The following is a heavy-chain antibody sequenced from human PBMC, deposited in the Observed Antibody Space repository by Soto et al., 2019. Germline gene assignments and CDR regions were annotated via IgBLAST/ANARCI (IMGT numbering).Heavy chain of an antibody. CDR1: GFTFSNYW. CDR2: IKQDGSEK. Sequence: VGALRLSCAASGFTFSNYWMSWVRQAPGKGLEWVANIKQDGSEKNYKDSVKGRLTISRDNAKNSLSLQMNSLRADDTAVYYCARRATTSAGYFDLWGRGTLVTVSS. V-gene: IGHV3-7*01. J-gene: IGHJ2*01. CDR3: ARRATTSAGYFDL. D-gene: IGHD1-26*01.